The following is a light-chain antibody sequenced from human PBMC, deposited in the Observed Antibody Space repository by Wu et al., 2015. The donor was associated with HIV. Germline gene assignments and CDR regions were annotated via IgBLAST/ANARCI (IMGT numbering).Light chain of an antibody. J-gene: IGKJ4*01. CDR2: GAS. CDR3: QQANSFALT. CDR1: QTVSSNY. V-gene: IGKV3-20*01. Sequence: EIVLTQSPGTLSLSPGERATLSCRTSQTVSSNYLAWYQQKPGQAPRLLIYGASSRATGIPDRFSGSGSGTDFTLTISSLQPEDFATYYCQQANSFALTFGGGTKVDI.